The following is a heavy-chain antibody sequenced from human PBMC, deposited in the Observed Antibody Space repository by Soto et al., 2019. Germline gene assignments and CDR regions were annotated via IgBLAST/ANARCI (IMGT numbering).Heavy chain of an antibody. CDR3: ARHRDYGDYSYFDY. J-gene: IGHJ4*02. CDR2: IYYSGST. Sequence: QVQLQESGPGLVKPSQTLSLTCTVSGGSISSGGSSWSWIRQHPGKGLAWIGDIYYSGSTYSNPSLRSRVSSSVDTSKNQCSLKRRSVTAADTAVYYCARHRDYGDYSYFDYWGQGTLVTVSS. V-gene: IGHV4-31*03. D-gene: IGHD4-17*01. CDR1: GGSISSGGSS.